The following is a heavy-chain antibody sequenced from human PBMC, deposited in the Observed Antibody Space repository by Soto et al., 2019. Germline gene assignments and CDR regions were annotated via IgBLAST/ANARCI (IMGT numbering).Heavy chain of an antibody. V-gene: IGHV3-21*06. CDR3: ARESEDLTSNFDY. Sequence: GGSLRLSCAASGFIFTRYSMNWVRQAPGEGLEWVSSISSTTNYIYYGDSMKGRFTISRDNAKNSLYLEMNSLRAEDTAVYYCARESEDLTSNFDYWGQGTLVTVSS. CDR2: ISSTTNYI. CDR1: GFIFTRYS. J-gene: IGHJ4*02.